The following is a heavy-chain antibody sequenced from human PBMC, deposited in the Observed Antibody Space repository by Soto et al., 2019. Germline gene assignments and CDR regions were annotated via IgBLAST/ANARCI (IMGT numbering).Heavy chain of an antibody. D-gene: IGHD3-10*01. CDR1: GGSISSYY. CDR3: AKDLWFGEGPGDY. V-gene: IGHV4-59*12. CDR2: IYYSGST. Sequence: SETLSLTCTVSGGSISSYYWSWIRQPPGKGLEWIGYIYYSGSTNYNPSLKSRVTISVDTSKNQFSLKLSSVTAADTAVYYCAKDLWFGEGPGDYWGQGTLVTVSS. J-gene: IGHJ4*02.